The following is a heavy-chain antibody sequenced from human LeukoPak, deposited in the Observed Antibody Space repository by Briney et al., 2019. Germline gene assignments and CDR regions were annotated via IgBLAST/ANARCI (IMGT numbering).Heavy chain of an antibody. Sequence: PSQTLSLTCALFGGSFRGYYWSWIREPPGKGVEWIGEVNNSGSTNYIPSLKSRVTISVDTSKNQFSLKLSSVTAADTAVYYCARKAGTYYYGSGSYFNFDYWGQGTLVTVSS. CDR1: GGSFRGYY. CDR2: VNNSGST. V-gene: IGHV4-34*01. D-gene: IGHD3-10*01. CDR3: ARKAGTYYYGSGSYFNFDY. J-gene: IGHJ4*02.